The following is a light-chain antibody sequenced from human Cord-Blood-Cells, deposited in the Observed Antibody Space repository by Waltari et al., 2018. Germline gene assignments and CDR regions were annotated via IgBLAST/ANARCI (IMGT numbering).Light chain of an antibody. CDR3: SSYTSSSTQVV. CDR1: SSDVGGYNY. V-gene: IGLV2-14*01. Sequence: QSALTQPASVSGSPGQSITISCTGTSSDVGGYNYVSWYQQHPGKAPKLMIYDVSNRPCGVSNGFSGSKSGNTASLTISGLQAEDEADYYCSSYTSSSTQVVFGGGTKLTVL. J-gene: IGLJ2*01. CDR2: DVS.